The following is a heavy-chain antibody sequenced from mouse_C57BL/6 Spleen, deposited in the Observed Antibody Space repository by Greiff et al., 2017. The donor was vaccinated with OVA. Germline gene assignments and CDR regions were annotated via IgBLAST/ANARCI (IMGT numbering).Heavy chain of an antibody. V-gene: IGHV1-15*01. J-gene: IGHJ3*01. Sequence: VQLQQSGAELVRPGASVTLSCKASGYTFTDYEMHWVKQTPVHGLEWIGAIDPETGGTAYNQKFKGKAILTADKSSSTAYMELRSLTSEDSAVYYCTRGGGYGFAYWGQGTLVTVSA. CDR2: IDPETGGT. CDR3: TRGGGYGFAY. D-gene: IGHD1-1*02. CDR1: GYTFTDYE.